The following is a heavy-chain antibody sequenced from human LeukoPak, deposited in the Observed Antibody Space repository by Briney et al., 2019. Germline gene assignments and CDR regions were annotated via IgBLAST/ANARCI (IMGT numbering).Heavy chain of an antibody. CDR2: ISYDGSDK. CDR3: ARTFFDFWSAYSYYYMNV. CDR1: GFTFSSYA. Sequence: GGSLRLSCAASGFTFSSYAMHWVRQAPGKGLEWLAVISYDGSDKYYADSVKGRFTISRDNSKNTLYLQVNSLRAEDTAVYYCARTFFDFWSAYSYYYMNVWGKGTAVTVSS. J-gene: IGHJ6*03. V-gene: IGHV3-30*01. D-gene: IGHD3-3*01.